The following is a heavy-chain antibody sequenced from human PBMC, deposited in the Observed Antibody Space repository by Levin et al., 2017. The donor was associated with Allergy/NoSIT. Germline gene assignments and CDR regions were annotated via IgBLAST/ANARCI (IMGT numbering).Heavy chain of an antibody. J-gene: IGHJ6*02. V-gene: IGHV3-11*04. Sequence: LSLTCAASGFIFSDYYMSWVRQAPGKGLEWVSYISSSGDSIYYADSVKGRFTISRDNAKNSLYLQMNSLRAEDTAVYYCVRSESITGTEDLKVMDVWGQGTTVTVSS. CDR3: VRSESITGTEDLKVMDV. CDR2: ISSSGDSI. D-gene: IGHD1/OR15-1a*01. CDR1: GFIFSDYY.